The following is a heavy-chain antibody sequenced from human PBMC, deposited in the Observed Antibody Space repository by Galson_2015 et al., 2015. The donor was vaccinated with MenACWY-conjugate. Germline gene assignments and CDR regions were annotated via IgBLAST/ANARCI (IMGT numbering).Heavy chain of an antibody. CDR3: AKGPLYDSSGSDSDYFDD. J-gene: IGHJ4*02. CDR1: GFIFNKFA. Sequence: SLRLSCAASGFIFNKFAMTWIRQAPGKGLEWVSAASGSGGVTYHADSVKGRFTISRDNSKNTLYLQMNGLKAEDTAIYYCAKGPLYDSSGSDSDYFDDWGQGALVTVSS. D-gene: IGHD3-22*01. V-gene: IGHV3-23*01. CDR2: ASGSGGVT.